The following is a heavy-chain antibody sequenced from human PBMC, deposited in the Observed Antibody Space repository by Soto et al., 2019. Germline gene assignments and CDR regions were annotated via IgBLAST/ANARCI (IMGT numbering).Heavy chain of an antibody. CDR3: ARGPGGFLAPTIDY. Sequence: GASVKVSCKASGYTFTSYAMHWVRQAPGQRLEWMGWINAGNGNTKYSQKFQGRVTITRDTSASTAYMELSSLRSEDTAVYYCARGPGGFLAPTIDYWGQGTLVTVSS. CDR2: INAGNGNT. J-gene: IGHJ4*02. V-gene: IGHV1-3*01. D-gene: IGHD3-10*01. CDR1: GYTFTSYA.